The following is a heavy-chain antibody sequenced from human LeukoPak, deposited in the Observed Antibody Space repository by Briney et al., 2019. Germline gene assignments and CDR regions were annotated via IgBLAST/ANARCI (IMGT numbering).Heavy chain of an antibody. Sequence: GGSLRLSCAASGFTFSSYAMHWVRQAPGNGLEWVAVISYNGSNKYYADSVKGRFTISRDNSNNTMYLQLNSIRAEDTAVYYYAREIYDSSGYGGDYWGQGTMVTVSS. D-gene: IGHD3-22*01. J-gene: IGHJ4*02. V-gene: IGHV3-30-3*01. CDR3: AREIYDSSGYGGDY. CDR1: GFTFSSYA. CDR2: ISYNGSNK.